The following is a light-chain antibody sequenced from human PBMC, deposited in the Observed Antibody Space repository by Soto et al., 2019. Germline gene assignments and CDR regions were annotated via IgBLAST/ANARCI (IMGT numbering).Light chain of an antibody. CDR1: QSVSSSY. J-gene: IGKJ1*01. V-gene: IGKV3-20*01. CDR3: QQYGSSSWT. Sequence: IVLTQSPGTLSLSPWERATLSCRASQSVSSSYLAWYQQKPGQAPRLLIYGASSRATGIPDRFSGSGSGTDFTLTISRLEPEDFAVYYCQQYGSSSWTFGQGTKVDIK. CDR2: GAS.